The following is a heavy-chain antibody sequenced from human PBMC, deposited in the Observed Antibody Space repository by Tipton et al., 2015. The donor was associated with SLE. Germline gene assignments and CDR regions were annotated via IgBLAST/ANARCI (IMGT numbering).Heavy chain of an antibody. Sequence: LRLSCTVSGGSINSYYWNSIRQPPGKGLEWIGYIYYSGSTNYKPSLTSQVTISVDTSKNQFSLKLNSVTATDTAMYYCARSPGRLRSMDYSGQGTLVTVSS. V-gene: IGHV4-59*01. D-gene: IGHD3-3*01. CDR2: IYYSGST. CDR3: ARSPGRLRSMDY. J-gene: IGHJ4*02. CDR1: GGSINSYY.